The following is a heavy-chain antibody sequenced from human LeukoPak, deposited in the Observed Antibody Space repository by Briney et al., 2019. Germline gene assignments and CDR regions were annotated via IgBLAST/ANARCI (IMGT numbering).Heavy chain of an antibody. CDR1: GFTFSDYG. V-gene: IGHV3-33*06. CDR3: EKNGVDFNVDCPADY. J-gene: IGHJ4*02. CDR2: IWSDVTNK. Sequence: PGGSLRLSCVASGFTFSDYGMNWVRQAPGKGLEWVAVIWSDVTNKYYADSVKGRFTISRDNSKNTLHLQMNSLRADDAAVYGGEKNGVDFNVDCPADYWGRGTLVTVSS. D-gene: IGHD2-8*01.